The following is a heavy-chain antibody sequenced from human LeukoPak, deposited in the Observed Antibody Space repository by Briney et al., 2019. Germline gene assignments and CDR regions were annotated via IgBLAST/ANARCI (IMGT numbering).Heavy chain of an antibody. CDR3: AKGLYCSSTSCYSDAWFDP. J-gene: IGHJ5*02. Sequence: PGGSLRLSCAASGFTFSSYAMSWVRQAPGKGLEWVSAISGSGGSTYYADSVKGRFTISRDNSKNTLYLQMSSLRAEDTAVYYCAKGLYCSSTSCYSDAWFDPWGQGTLVTVSS. CDR1: GFTFSSYA. CDR2: ISGSGGST. V-gene: IGHV3-23*01. D-gene: IGHD2-2*02.